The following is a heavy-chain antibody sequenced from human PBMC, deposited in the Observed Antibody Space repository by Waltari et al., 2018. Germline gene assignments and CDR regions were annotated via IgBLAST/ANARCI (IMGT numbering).Heavy chain of an antibody. Sequence: EVQLVQSGAEVKKPGESLRISCTGSGYSFTSYWISWVRQMPGKGLEWMGRIDPSDSYTNYSPSFQGHVTISADKSISTAYLQWSSLKASDTAMYYCARLQAAYCGGDCYPHWYFDLWGRGTLVTVSS. CDR1: GYSFTSYW. D-gene: IGHD2-21*02. J-gene: IGHJ2*01. CDR2: IDPSDSYT. CDR3: ARLQAAYCGGDCYPHWYFDL. V-gene: IGHV5-10-1*03.